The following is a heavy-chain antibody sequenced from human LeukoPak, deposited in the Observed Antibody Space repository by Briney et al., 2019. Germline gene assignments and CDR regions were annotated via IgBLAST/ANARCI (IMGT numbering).Heavy chain of an antibody. CDR1: GFTFSSYW. CDR3: ARGGLSGYNPPPFDY. D-gene: IGHD5-24*01. V-gene: IGHV3-48*04. CDR2: ISGGSTI. J-gene: IGHJ4*02. Sequence: GGSLRLSCAASGFTFSSYWMSWVRQAPGKGLEWVSYISGGSTIYYADSVKGRFTISRDNAKNSLYLQMNSLRAEDTAVYYCARGGLSGYNPPPFDYWGRGTLVTVSS.